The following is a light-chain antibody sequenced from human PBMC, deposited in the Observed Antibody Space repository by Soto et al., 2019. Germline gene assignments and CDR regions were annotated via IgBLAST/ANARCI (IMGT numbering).Light chain of an antibody. Sequence: SRCAGTLSVAPAERSNLSFRASQSVSSNLAWYQQKPGQAPRLLIYGASTRATGIPARFIGSGCGTQYTITVCSLRFEAFPLYQSQRDNNRLRAFSPGTKVDIK. J-gene: IGKJ1*01. CDR1: QSVSSN. CDR3: QRDNNRLRA. V-gene: IGKV3-15*01. CDR2: GAS.